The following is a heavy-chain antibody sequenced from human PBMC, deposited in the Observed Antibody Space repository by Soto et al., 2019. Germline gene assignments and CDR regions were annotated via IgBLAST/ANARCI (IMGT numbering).Heavy chain of an antibody. CDR1: GGSISSSNW. Sequence: QVQLQESGPGLVKPSGTLSLTCAVSGGSISSSNWWSWVRQPPGKGLEWIGEFYHSGSTNYNPSLKSRVTISVDKSKNQFSLKLSSVTAADTAVYYCATRPRAAAGTNYYYYGMDVWGQGTTVTVSS. CDR3: ATRPRAAAGTNYYYYGMDV. V-gene: IGHV4-4*02. D-gene: IGHD6-13*01. J-gene: IGHJ6*02. CDR2: FYHSGST.